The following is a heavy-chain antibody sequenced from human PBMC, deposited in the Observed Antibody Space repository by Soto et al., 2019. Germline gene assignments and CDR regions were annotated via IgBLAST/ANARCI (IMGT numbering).Heavy chain of an antibody. J-gene: IGHJ4*02. CDR2: ISGGGDTT. CDR3: ANSLSSTWYISPDY. Sequence: EGQLLESGGGLVQPGGSLRLSCAASGFTFSKYAMSWVRQAPGKGLEWVSGISGGGDTTYYADSVKGRFTISRDISKNTLYLQMNSLRAXXXAXXXXANSLSSTWYISPDYWGQGTLVTVSS. V-gene: IGHV3-23*01. CDR1: GFTFSKYA. D-gene: IGHD6-13*01.